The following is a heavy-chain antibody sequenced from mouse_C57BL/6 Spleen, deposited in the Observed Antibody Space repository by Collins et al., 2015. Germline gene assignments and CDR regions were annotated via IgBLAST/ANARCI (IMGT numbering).Heavy chain of an antibody. D-gene: IGHD3-1*01. J-gene: IGHJ2*01. CDR3: VREGFFDY. Sequence: EVQLVETGGGLVQPKGSLKLSCAASGFTFNTNAMNWVRQAPGKGLEWVARIRSKSNNYATYYADSVKDRFTISRDDSQSMLYLQMNNLKTEDTAMYYCVREGFFDYWGQGTTLTVSS. V-gene: IGHV10S3*01. CDR1: GFTFNTNA. CDR2: IRSKSNNYAT.